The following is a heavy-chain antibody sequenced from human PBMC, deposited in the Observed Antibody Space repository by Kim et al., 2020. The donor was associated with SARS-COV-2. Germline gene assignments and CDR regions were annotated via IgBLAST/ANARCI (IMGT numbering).Heavy chain of an antibody. CDR2: IYYSGTT. J-gene: IGHJ4*02. D-gene: IGHD5-12*01. CDR3: ARDRSGYGFFDY. CDR1: GDSFSGGGFY. V-gene: IGHV4-31*03. Sequence: SETLSLTCNVAGDSFSGGGFYWSWIRQHPGQGLEWLGNIYYSGTTYYNPSLKSRITISVDTSMNQFSLMLSSITAADTAIYYCARDRSGYGFFDYWGRGT.